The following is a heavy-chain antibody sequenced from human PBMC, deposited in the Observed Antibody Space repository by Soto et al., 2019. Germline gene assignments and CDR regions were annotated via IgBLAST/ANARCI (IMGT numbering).Heavy chain of an antibody. V-gene: IGHV3-33*01. CDR1: EFTFSNYG. J-gene: IGHJ6*01. Sequence: QVKLVESWGGVVQPGRSLRLSCAASEFTFSNYGMHWVRQAPGKGLEWVAVILNDGSNRFHADSVKDRFTISRDNSKNTLYLQINSLRAEDTAVYYCARDDEYSGNGMDVWGQGTTVTVSP. CDR3: ARDDEYSGNGMDV. D-gene: IGHD3-10*01. CDR2: ILNDGSNR.